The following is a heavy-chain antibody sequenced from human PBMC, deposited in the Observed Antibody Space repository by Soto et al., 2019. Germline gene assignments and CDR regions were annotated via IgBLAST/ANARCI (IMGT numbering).Heavy chain of an antibody. CDR2: TYYSGTT. Sequence: QVQLQESGPGLVRPSETLSLICTVSGGSISSYYWSWIRQPPGKGLEWIGYTYYSGTTRYNPSLKSRVTISVAPAKNQFSLKLSSLPAADTAVYHCARHVPYCSDSSHCAYGLDVWGQGTTVTVSS. D-gene: IGHD2-15*01. CDR1: GGSISSYY. V-gene: IGHV4-59*08. J-gene: IGHJ6*02. CDR3: ARHVPYCSDSSHCAYGLDV.